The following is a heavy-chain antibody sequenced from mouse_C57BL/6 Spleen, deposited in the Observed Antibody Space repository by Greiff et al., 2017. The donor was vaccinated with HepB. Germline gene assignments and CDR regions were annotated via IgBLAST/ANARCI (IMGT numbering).Heavy chain of an antibody. CDR1: GYTFTDYN. CDR3: ASLTVPTFDY. V-gene: IGHV1-22*01. CDR2: INPNNGGT. J-gene: IGHJ2*01. Sequence: EVQVVESGPELVKPGASVKMSCKASGYTFTDYNMHWVKQSHGKSLEWIGYINPNNGGTSYNQKFKGKATLTVNKSSSTAYMQLRSLTSEESAVYYCASLTVPTFDYWGQGTTLTVSS. D-gene: IGHD5-1*01.